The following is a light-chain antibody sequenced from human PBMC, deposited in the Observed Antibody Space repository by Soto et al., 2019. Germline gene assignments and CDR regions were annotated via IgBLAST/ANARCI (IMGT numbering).Light chain of an antibody. CDR3: QQYSVYWT. Sequence: DIQMTQAPSSLSASVGHRVTIICRASQSVSTRLAWYQPKPGKAPKVLIYDASSWAGGVPSRFTGSGSGTEFTLTINSLQPDDFATYYCQQYSVYWTFGQGTKVDIK. J-gene: IGKJ1*01. V-gene: IGKV1-5*02. CDR2: DAS. CDR1: QSVSTR.